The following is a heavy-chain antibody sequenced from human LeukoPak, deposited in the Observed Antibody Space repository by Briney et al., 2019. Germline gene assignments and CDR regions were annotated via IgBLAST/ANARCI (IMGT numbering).Heavy chain of an antibody. J-gene: IGHJ5*02. Sequence: PGGSLRLSCAASGFTFSSYAMHWVRQAPGKGLVWVSVISFDGNNEYYADSVKGRFTISRDNSKNTLYLQMNSLRAEDTAVYYCARGGGYSTSALDWFDLWGQGTLVTVSS. CDR3: ARGGGYSTSALDWFDL. CDR1: GFTFSSYA. D-gene: IGHD6-6*01. CDR2: ISFDGNNE. V-gene: IGHV3-30-3*01.